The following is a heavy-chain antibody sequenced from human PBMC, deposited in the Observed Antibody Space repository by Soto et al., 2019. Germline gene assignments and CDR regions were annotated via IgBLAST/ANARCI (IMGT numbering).Heavy chain of an antibody. CDR2: INHSGST. V-gene: IGHV4-34*01. D-gene: IGHD3-3*01. J-gene: IGHJ4*02. Sequence: PSETLSLTCAVYGGSFSGYYWSWIRQPPGKGLEWIGEINHSGSTNYNPSLKSRVTISVDTSKNQFSLKLSSVTAADTAVYYCARGPYYDFWSGYYARAPSRGFDYWGQGTLVTVPS. CDR1: GGSFSGYY. CDR3: ARGPYYDFWSGYYARAPSRGFDY.